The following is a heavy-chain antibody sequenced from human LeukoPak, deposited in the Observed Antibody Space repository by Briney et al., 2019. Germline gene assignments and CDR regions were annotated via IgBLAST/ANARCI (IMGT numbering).Heavy chain of an antibody. CDR1: GFTFSSYW. CDR2: IKQDGSEK. D-gene: IGHD3-22*01. Sequence: GGSLRLSCAASGFTFSSYWMSWVRQAPGKGLEWVANIKQDGSEKYYVDSVKGRFTISRDNAKNSLYLQMNSLRAEDTAVYYCARKDSRNAPFAFDTWGQGTMVTVSS. CDR3: ARKDSRNAPFAFDT. J-gene: IGHJ3*02. V-gene: IGHV3-7*01.